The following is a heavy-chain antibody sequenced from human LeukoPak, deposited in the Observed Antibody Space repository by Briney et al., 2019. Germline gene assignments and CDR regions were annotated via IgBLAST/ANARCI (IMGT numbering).Heavy chain of an antibody. V-gene: IGHV3-74*01. CDR3: VRGLGDY. CDR2: INSDGTMI. J-gene: IGHJ4*02. Sequence: PGWSLRPSCVGSGFALSDYWMHWVRQAPGKGLVWVSRINSDGTMITHADSVKGRFTISRDNAKNMLYLQMNNVRVDDTAIYYCVRGLGDYWGRGTLVTVSS. CDR1: GFALSDYW.